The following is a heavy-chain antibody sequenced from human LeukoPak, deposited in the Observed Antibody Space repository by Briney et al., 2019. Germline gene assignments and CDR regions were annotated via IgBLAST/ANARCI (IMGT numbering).Heavy chain of an antibody. CDR1: GGSISSDSYY. J-gene: IGHJ4*02. Sequence: SETLSLTCTVSGGSISSDSYYWSWVRQPPGKGLEWIGSIYHTGFNYHNPSLKSRVTMPVDTSQNQFSLKLSSVTAADTAVYYCARDWGTVKVDYWGQGILVTVSS. CDR3: ARDWGTVKVDY. CDR2: IYHTGFN. D-gene: IGHD1-1*01. V-gene: IGHV4-39*07.